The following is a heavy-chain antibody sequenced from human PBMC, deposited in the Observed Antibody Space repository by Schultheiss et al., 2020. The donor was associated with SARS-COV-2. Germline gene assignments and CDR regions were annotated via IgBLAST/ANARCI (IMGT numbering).Heavy chain of an antibody. Sequence: PSLKSRVTISVDTSKNQFSLKLSSVTAADTAVYYCARAGYSTSWYVGSEYFQYWGQGTLVTVSS. CDR3: ARAGYSTSWYVGSEYFQY. D-gene: IGHD6-13*01. J-gene: IGHJ1*01. V-gene: IGHV4-34*01.